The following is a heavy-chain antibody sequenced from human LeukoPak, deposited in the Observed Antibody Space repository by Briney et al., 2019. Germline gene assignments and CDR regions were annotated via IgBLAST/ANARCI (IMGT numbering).Heavy chain of an antibody. Sequence: ASVKVSCKVSGYTLTELSMHWVRQAPGKGLEWMGGFDPEDGETIYAQKFQGRATMTEDTSTDTAYMELSSLRSEDTAVYYCATTSMVRGVLPGYFDYWGQGTLVTVSS. CDR3: ATTSMVRGVLPGYFDY. CDR1: GYTLTELS. J-gene: IGHJ4*02. V-gene: IGHV1-24*01. CDR2: FDPEDGET. D-gene: IGHD3-10*01.